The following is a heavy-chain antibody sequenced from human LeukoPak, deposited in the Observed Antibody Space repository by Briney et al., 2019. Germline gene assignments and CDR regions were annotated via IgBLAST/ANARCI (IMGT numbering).Heavy chain of an antibody. D-gene: IGHD4-17*01. Sequence: VASVTVSCKASGYTFTSYPISWVRQTPGQGLEWMGWITTYNGNTNYAQKLQGRVTMTTDTSTSTAYMDLRGLRSDDTAVYYCARGYDYGDYVGDFDYWGQGTLVTVSS. V-gene: IGHV1-18*01. CDR1: GYTFTSYP. J-gene: IGHJ4*02. CDR2: ITTYNGNT. CDR3: ARGYDYGDYVGDFDY.